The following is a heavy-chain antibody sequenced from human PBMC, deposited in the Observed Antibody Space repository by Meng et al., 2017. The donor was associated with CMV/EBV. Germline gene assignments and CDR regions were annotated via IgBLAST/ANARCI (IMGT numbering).Heavy chain of an antibody. Sequence: QVQLQQWGAGLLKASETLSLTCAVYGGSFSGYYWSWIRQPPGKGLEWIGEINHSGSTNYNPSLKSRVTISVDTSKNQFSLKLSSVTAADTAVYYCARVWDSGWDYWGQGTLVTVSS. D-gene: IGHD3-22*01. CDR1: GGSFSGYY. CDR2: INHSGST. J-gene: IGHJ4*02. V-gene: IGHV4-34*01. CDR3: ARVWDSGWDY.